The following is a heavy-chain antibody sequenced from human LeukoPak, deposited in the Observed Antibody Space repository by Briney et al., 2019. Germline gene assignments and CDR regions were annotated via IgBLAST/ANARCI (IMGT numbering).Heavy chain of an antibody. D-gene: IGHD1-7*01. Sequence: ASVKVSCKASGYTFIGYYMHWVRQAPGQGLEWMGRINPNSGGTNYAQKFQGRVTVTRDTSISTAYMELSRLTSDDTAVYYCARGAETTTNWFDPWGQGTLVTVSS. V-gene: IGHV1-2*06. CDR2: INPNSGGT. J-gene: IGHJ5*02. CDR3: ARGAETTTNWFDP. CDR1: GYTFIGYY.